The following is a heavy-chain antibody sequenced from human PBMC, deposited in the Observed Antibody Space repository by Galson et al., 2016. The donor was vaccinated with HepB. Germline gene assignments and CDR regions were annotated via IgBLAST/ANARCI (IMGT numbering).Heavy chain of an antibody. Sequence: SETLSLTCAVYGESFSGGFWYYWTWIRQPPGKGLEWIGEINYSGNTNYNPSLKSRVTISADTSKKQFSLRLRSATAADTAVYYCARRASGTYDNANDLSLWRFDPWGQGSLVIVSS. V-gene: IGHV4-34*01. D-gene: IGHD3-10*01. CDR3: ARRASGTYDNANDLSLWRFDP. CDR1: GESFSGGFWYY. J-gene: IGHJ5*02. CDR2: INYSGNT.